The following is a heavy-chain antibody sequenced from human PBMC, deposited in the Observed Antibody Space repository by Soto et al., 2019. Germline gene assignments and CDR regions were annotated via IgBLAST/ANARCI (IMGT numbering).Heavy chain of an antibody. J-gene: IGHJ4*01. CDR3: SRAGILTTPYYFDY. CDR1: GFTFSDYY. Sequence: GGSLRLSCAASGFTFSDYYMDWVRQAPGQGLEWVGRIRNKANNYTTIYAASVEGRFTISRDDSKNSLFLQMNSLKTEDTAVYYCSRAGILTTPYYFDYWGQGTLVTVSS. CDR2: IRNKANNYTT. D-gene: IGHD4-4*01. V-gene: IGHV3-72*01.